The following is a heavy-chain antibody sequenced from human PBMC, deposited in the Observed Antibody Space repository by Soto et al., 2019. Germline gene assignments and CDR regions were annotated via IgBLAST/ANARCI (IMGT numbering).Heavy chain of an antibody. Sequence: SVRVCCKAPGGTFSSYAISWVRQAPGQGLEWMGGIIPIFGTANYALKFQGRVTITADKSTSTVYMELSSLRSEDTAVYYCARDLGGNSYLSGYSYYHGMDVRGQRPTVPLSS. V-gene: IGHV1-69*06. CDR3: ARDLGGNSYLSGYSYYHGMDV. D-gene: IGHD3-9*01. CDR1: GGTFSSYA. CDR2: IIPIFGTA. J-gene: IGHJ6*02.